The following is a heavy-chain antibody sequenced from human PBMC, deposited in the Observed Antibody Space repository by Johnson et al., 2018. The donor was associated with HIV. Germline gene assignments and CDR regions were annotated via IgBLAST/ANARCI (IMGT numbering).Heavy chain of an antibody. CDR1: GFTFSSYW. D-gene: IGHD1-26*01. V-gene: IGHV3-7*03. Sequence: EVQLVESGGGVVRPGGPLRLSCAASGFTFSSYWMSWVRQAPGKGLEWVANIKQDGSDKYYVDAVKGRLIISRDNVNNSVYLQMNSLRGEDTAVYYCARELNSGNYDPWFERWESGAFDVWGQGTLVTVSS. CDR3: ARELNSGNYDPWFERWESGAFDV. J-gene: IGHJ3*01. CDR2: IKQDGSDK.